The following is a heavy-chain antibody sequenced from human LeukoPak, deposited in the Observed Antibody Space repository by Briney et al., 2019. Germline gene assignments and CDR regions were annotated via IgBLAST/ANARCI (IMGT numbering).Heavy chain of an antibody. CDR1: GGSISSYY. D-gene: IGHD3-10*02. CDR2: IYYSGST. Sequence: PSETLSLTCTVSGGSISSYYWSWIRQPPGKGLEWIGYIYYSGSTNYNPSLKSRVTMSVDTSKNQFSLKLSSVTAADTAVYYCAREGYYVGFDYWGQGTLVTVSS. V-gene: IGHV4-59*12. CDR3: AREGYYVGFDY. J-gene: IGHJ4*02.